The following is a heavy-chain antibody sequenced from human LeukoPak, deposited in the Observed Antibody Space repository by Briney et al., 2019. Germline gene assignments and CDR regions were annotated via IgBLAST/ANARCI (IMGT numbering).Heavy chain of an antibody. J-gene: IGHJ6*02. Sequence: GGSLRLSCAASGFTFDDYAMFWVRQAPGKGLEWVSGISWNSKNIGYAASVKGRFTISRDNGKNSLYLQMNSLRAEDTAFYYCARGNRDSSGFYYYYGMDVWGQGTTVTVSS. V-gene: IGHV3-9*01. D-gene: IGHD6-19*01. CDR1: GFTFDDYA. CDR2: ISWNSKNI. CDR3: ARGNRDSSGFYYYYGMDV.